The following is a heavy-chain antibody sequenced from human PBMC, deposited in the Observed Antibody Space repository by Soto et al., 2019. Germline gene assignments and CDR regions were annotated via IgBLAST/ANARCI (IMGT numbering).Heavy chain of an antibody. CDR1: GFICSSYD. Sequence: GGSLRLSCAASGFICSSYDMSWVRQAPGKGLEWVSTILVDGRTFYVDSVKGRLTISRDSSQNTVYLQMNSLTAGDTALYYCAKETATGGGAFDICGQGTMVTV. CDR3: AKETATGGGAFDI. J-gene: IGHJ3*02. D-gene: IGHD2-8*02. CDR2: ILVDGRT. V-gene: IGHV3-23*01.